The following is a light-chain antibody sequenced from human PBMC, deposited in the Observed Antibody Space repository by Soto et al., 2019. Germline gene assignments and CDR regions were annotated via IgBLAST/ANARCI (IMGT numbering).Light chain of an antibody. CDR3: SSYTSSSTPWV. J-gene: IGLJ3*02. V-gene: IGLV2-14*01. Sequence: QSALTQPASLSVSPGQSITSSCTGTSSDVGGYTSVSWYQQHPGKAPKLRIYGVSNRPSGVSNRFSGSKSGNTASLTISGLQAEDEADYYCSSYTSSSTPWVFGGGTKVTLL. CDR1: SSDVGGYTS. CDR2: GVS.